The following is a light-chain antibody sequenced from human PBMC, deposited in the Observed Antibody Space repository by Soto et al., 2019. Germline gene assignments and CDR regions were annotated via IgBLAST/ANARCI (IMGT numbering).Light chain of an antibody. Sequence: DIVMTQSPDSLAVSLGERATINCKSSLSLLYNSDNKNYLSWFQQKPGQPPKLLIYWASTRESGVPDRFSGSGSGTDFTLTISSLQAEDVAVYYCQQYYSTITFGQGTRLKIK. CDR1: LSLLYNSDNKNY. CDR2: WAS. J-gene: IGKJ5*01. V-gene: IGKV4-1*01. CDR3: QQYYSTIT.